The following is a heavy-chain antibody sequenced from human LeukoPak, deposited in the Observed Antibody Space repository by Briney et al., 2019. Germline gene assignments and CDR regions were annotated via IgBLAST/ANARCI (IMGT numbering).Heavy chain of an antibody. CDR2: ISVRSNYR. Sequence: GGSLRLSCAASGYPFSDFSVNWVRQAPGKGLEWVSSISVRSNYRYYADSVRGRFTISRDDARDSLFLQMNSLRAEDTAVYFCVRLRRNSDRSGYYYYYDYWGQGTLVTVSS. CDR3: VRLRRNSDRSGYYYYYDY. D-gene: IGHD3-22*01. J-gene: IGHJ4*02. V-gene: IGHV3-21*01. CDR1: GYPFSDFS.